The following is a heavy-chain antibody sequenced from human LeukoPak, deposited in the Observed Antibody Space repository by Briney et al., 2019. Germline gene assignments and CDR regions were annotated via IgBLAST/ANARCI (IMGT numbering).Heavy chain of an antibody. CDR1: GFTLSSYT. J-gene: IGHJ4*02. CDR3: AKCAPRNRLFVVVRDAIDF. D-gene: IGHD2-2*01. CDR2: ISGSGGST. Sequence: GGSLRLSCAASGFTLSSYTMSWVRQAPGKGLEWVSAISGSGGSTYYADSVKGRFTISRDNSQNTLYLQMNSLRAEDTSVYYCAKCAPRNRLFVVVRDAIDFWGARAPFTVSS. V-gene: IGHV3-23*01.